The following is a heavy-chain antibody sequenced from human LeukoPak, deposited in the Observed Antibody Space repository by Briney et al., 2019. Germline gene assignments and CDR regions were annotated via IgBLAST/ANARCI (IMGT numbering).Heavy chain of an antibody. J-gene: IGHJ4*02. CDR2: ISESGGST. V-gene: IGHV3-23*01. D-gene: IGHD3-10*01. Sequence: PGGSLRLSCVVSGITLSNYAMSWVRQAPGKGLEWVSGISESGGSTKYADFVKGRFTISRDNSLNTVYLQMNSLRAEDTAVYFCAKRGIVIRGVLIIGFHKEAYYFDYWGQGILVTVSS. CDR1: GITLSNYA. CDR3: AKRGIVIRGVLIIGFHKEAYYFDY.